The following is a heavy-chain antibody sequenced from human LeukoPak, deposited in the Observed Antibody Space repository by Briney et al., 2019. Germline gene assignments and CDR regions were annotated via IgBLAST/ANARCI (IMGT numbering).Heavy chain of an antibody. V-gene: IGHV3-66*01. J-gene: IGHJ4*02. CDR3: AYTVTGVRGDY. Sequence: QAGGSLRLSCAASGFTVSSNYMSWVRQAPGKGLEWVSVIYSGGSTYYADSVKGRFTISRDNSKNTLYLQMNSLRAEDTAVYYCAYTVTGVRGDYWGQGTLVTVSS. D-gene: IGHD7-27*01. CDR2: IYSGGST. CDR1: GFTVSSNY.